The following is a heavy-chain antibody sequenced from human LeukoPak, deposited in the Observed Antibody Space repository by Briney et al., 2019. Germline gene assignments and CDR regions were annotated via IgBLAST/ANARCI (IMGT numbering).Heavy chain of an antibody. J-gene: IGHJ4*02. CDR2: INANSGST. CDR3: ARNRCGLLYLDY. CDR1: GYTFTEYF. D-gene: IGHD1-26*01. V-gene: IGHV1-2*02. Sequence: GSVPDSCQASGYTFTEYFMHWVRPARGQGLDWMGWINANSGSTNYAQKFQGRVTMTRDTAISTAYMELSRLRSDDTAVYYCARNRCGLLYLDYGGQGTLVTVSA.